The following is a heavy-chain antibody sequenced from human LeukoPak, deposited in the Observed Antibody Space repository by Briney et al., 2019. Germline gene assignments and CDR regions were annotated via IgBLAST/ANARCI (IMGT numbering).Heavy chain of an antibody. J-gene: IGHJ4*02. V-gene: IGHV4-38-2*02. CDR1: GFSINTKYY. CDR3: ARTNWNPGDY. D-gene: IGHD1-1*01. Sequence: MPSETLSLTCTVSGFSINTKYYWGWTRQPPGKGLEWIGSIHHSGNTVHNPSLRSRVIMSIDTSKNQFSLRLSSVTAADTAVYFCARTNWNPGDYWGQGMLVTVSS. CDR2: IHHSGNT.